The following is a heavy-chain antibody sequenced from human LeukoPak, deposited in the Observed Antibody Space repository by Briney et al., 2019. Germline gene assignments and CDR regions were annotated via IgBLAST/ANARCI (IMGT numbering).Heavy chain of an antibody. Sequence: SVKVSCKASGYTFTGYYMHWVRQPPAPGLEWMGWINPNSGGTNYAQKLQGRVTVTSDTSISTAYMEVSRLRSDGAGGYYCAREIVVVPAARGVGNYWGQGSLVTVSS. V-gene: IGHV1-2*02. CDR3: AREIVVVPAARGVGNY. J-gene: IGHJ4*02. CDR1: GYTFTGYY. D-gene: IGHD2-2*01. CDR2: INPNSGGT.